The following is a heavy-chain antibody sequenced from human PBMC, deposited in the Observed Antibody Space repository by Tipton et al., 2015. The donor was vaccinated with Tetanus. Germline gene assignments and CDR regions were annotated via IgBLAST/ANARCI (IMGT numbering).Heavy chain of an antibody. V-gene: IGHV1-3*01. CDR1: GYTFITYG. Sequence: QSGAEVKKPGASVKVSCKASGYTFITYGITWVRQAPGQGLEWMGWINAGNGNTKYSQKFQGRVTITRDTSASTAYMELSSLRSEDTAVYYCARGDGSTLHYWGQGTLVTVSS. CDR2: INAGNGNT. D-gene: IGHD5-24*01. J-gene: IGHJ4*02. CDR3: ARGDGSTLHY.